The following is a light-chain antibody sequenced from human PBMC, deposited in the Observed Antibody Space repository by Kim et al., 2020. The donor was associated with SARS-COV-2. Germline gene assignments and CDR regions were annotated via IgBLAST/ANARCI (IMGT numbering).Light chain of an antibody. Sequence: TATLPCTGNHNDVAKQGVAWLQQRRGPPPKLLSSRNDNRPSGISERFSASRSGNTASLTITGLQPEDEADYYCSAWDFTISAWVFGGGTQLTVL. CDR3: SAWDFTISAWV. CDR1: HNDVAKQG. CDR2: RND. J-gene: IGLJ3*02. V-gene: IGLV10-54*01.